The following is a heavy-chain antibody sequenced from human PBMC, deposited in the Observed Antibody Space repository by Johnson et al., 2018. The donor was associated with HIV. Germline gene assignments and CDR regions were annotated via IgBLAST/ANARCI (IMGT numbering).Heavy chain of an antibody. V-gene: IGHV3-30-3*01. CDR3: ARDGGYCSSTSCFRHWASAFDI. D-gene: IGHD2-2*01. CDR2: ISFDESNK. CDR1: GFTFSNYA. Sequence: QVQLVESGGGLLKAGGSLRLSCAASGFTFSNYAMHWVRQAPGKGLEWVAVISFDESNKYYADSVKGRFTISRDNSKNTLYLQMNSLRAEDTAVYYCARDGGYCSSTSCFRHWASAFDIWGQGTMVTVSS. J-gene: IGHJ3*02.